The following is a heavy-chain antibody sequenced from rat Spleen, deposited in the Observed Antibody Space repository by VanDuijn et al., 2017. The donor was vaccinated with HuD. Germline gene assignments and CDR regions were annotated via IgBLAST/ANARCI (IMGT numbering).Heavy chain of an antibody. CDR1: GYSITSNF. D-gene: IGHD1-12*01. CDR3: ARYRDSYGHVGIVDY. CDR2: ISYSGST. J-gene: IGHJ3*01. V-gene: IGHV3-1*01. Sequence: EVQLQESGPALVKPSQSLSLTCSVTGYSITSNFWGWIRKFPGDKMEWMGYISYSGSTGFNPSLKSRISITRDTSKNQFFLQLKSVTTEDTATYHCARYRDSYGHVGIVDYWGQGTQVTVSS.